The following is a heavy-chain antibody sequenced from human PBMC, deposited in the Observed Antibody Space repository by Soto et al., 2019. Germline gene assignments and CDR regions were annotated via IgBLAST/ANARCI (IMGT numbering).Heavy chain of an antibody. CDR1: GYDFTSYG. CDR3: ARGRIVASIHDAFEI. Sequence: QGQLLQSGDKVKKPGASVRVSCRASGYDFTSYGISWVRQAPGQGLEWVSWISAYNGKRDTAQKFQGRVTTTLDTSTDTAHMELGDLTSADTAVYYCARGRIVASIHDAFEIWGQGTMVAVSS. V-gene: IGHV1-18*01. D-gene: IGHD2-21*01. CDR2: ISAYNGKR. J-gene: IGHJ3*02.